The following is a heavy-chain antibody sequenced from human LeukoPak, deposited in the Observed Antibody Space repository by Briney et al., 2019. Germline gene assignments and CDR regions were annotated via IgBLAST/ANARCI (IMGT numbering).Heavy chain of an antibody. V-gene: IGHV1-2*02. D-gene: IGHD3-10*01. Sequence: GASVKVSCKASGYTFTGYYMHWVRQAPGQGLEWMGWINPNSGGTNYAQKFQGRVTMTRDTSISTAYMELSSLRSEDTAVYYCARGRKTYGSGSYCVYWGQGTLVTVSS. CDR1: GYTFTGYY. CDR3: ARGRKTYGSGSYCVY. CDR2: INPNSGGT. J-gene: IGHJ4*02.